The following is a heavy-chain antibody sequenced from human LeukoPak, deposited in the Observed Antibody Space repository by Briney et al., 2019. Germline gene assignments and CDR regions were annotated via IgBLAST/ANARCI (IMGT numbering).Heavy chain of an antibody. V-gene: IGHV4-39*01. CDR1: GGSISSSSYY. CDR2: IYYGGST. D-gene: IGHD3-16*02. J-gene: IGHJ3*02. CDR3: ARFRVGDYVWGSYRYEVGAFDI. Sequence: SETLSLTCTVSGGSISSSSYYWGWIRQPPGKGLEWIGSIYYGGSTYYNPSLKSRVTISVDTSKNQFSLKLSSVTAADTAVYYCARFRVGDYVWGSYRYEVGAFDIWGQGTMVTVSS.